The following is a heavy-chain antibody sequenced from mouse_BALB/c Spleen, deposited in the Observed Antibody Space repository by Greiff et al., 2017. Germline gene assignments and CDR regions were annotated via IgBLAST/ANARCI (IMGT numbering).Heavy chain of an antibody. CDR3: ARKGYGIYYGDY. V-gene: IGHV1-69*02. CDR2: IDPSDSYT. D-gene: IGHD2-1*01. J-gene: IGHJ2*01. Sequence: QVHVKQPGAELVKPGASVKLSCKASGYTFTSYWMHWVKQRPGQGLEWIGEIDPSDSYTNYNQKFKGKATLTVDKSSSTAYMQLSSLTSEDSAVYYCARKGYGIYYGDYWGQGTTLTVSS. CDR1: GYTFTSYW.